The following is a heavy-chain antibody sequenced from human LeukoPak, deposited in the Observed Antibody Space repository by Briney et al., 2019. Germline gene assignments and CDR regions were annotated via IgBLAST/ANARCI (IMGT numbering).Heavy chain of an antibody. CDR3: ATTWAASGAQYFQH. J-gene: IGHJ1*01. D-gene: IGHD2-15*01. V-gene: IGHV4-59*01. CDR2: IYYSGST. CDR1: GGSMRSYY. Sequence: SETLSLTCTVSGGSMRSYYWSWIRQPPGKGLEWIGYIYYSGSTNYNPSLRSRVSISVDTSKNQFSLNLRSVTAADTAVYYCATTWAASGAQYFQHWGQGTLVTVSS.